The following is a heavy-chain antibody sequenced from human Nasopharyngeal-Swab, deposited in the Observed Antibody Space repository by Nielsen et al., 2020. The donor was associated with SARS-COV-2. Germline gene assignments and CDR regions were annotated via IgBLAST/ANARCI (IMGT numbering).Heavy chain of an antibody. D-gene: IGHD1-26*01. J-gene: IGHJ4*02. CDR2: ISSSGSTI. Sequence: GGSLRLSCAASGFTFSDYYMSWIRQAPGKGLEWVSYISSSGSTIYYADSVEGRFTISRDNTKNSLYLQMNSLRAEDTAVYYCARDEVGATTTFDYWGQGTLVTVSS. V-gene: IGHV3-11*04. CDR1: GFTFSDYY. CDR3: ARDEVGATTTFDY.